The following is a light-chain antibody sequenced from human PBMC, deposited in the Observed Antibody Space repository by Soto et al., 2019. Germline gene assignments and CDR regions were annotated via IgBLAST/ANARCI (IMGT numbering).Light chain of an antibody. CDR2: DVS. CDR3: SSYTSTSTLYV. Sequence: QSVLTQPAAVSGSPGQSITISCTGTSSDIGGYNYVSWDQQLPGKVPKLIIYDVSNRPSGVSDSFSGSKSGNAASLTISGRQAEDEADYYCSSYTSTSTLYVFATGTKLTVL. J-gene: IGLJ1*01. V-gene: IGLV2-14*03. CDR1: SSDIGGYNY.